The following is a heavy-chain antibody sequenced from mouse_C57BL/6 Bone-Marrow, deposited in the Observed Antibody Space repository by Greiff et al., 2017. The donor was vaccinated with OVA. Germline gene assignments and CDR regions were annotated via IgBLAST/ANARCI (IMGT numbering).Heavy chain of an antibody. CDR2: IRNKPNGSTT. V-gene: IGHV7-3*01. CDR1: GFTFTNYY. J-gene: IGHJ2*01. Sequence: EVQVVESGGGLVQPGDSLSLSCAASGFTFTNYYMSWVRQPPGKALEWLAFIRNKPNGSTTEYSASVKGRFTISRVNSQSILYLQMNALRAEDSATYYCARYKGRVAVDYFDYWGQGTALTVSS. CDR3: ARYKGRVAVDYFDY. D-gene: IGHD1-1*01.